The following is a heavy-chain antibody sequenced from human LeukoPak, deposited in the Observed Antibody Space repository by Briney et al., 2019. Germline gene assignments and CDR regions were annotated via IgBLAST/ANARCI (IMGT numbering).Heavy chain of an antibody. CDR3: ARDERFCNGDNHYPDLGY. D-gene: IGHD2-15*01. CDR2: INPNTGAT. J-gene: IGHJ4*02. V-gene: IGHV1-2*02. CDR1: GYTFTGYY. Sequence: SVQVSCKASGYTFTGYYMFWVRQAPGQGLEWMGWINPNTGATKYGQNFQGRVTLTRDTSIRTTFMELSSLRSDDTAFYYCARDERFCNGDNHYPDLGYWGQGTLVTVSS.